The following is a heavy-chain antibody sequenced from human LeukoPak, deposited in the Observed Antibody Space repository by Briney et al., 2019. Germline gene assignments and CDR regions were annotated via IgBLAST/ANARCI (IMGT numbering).Heavy chain of an antibody. CDR1: GGTFSSYA. Sequence: GASVKVSCKASGGTFSSYAISWVRQAPGQGLEWMGGIIPILGTANYAQKFQGRVTITADESTSTAYMELSSLRSEDTAVYFCARFFDCGGDCYWEGYFDYWGQGTLVTVSS. J-gene: IGHJ4*02. V-gene: IGHV1-69*13. CDR2: IIPILGTA. CDR3: ARFFDCGGDCYWEGYFDY. D-gene: IGHD2-21*02.